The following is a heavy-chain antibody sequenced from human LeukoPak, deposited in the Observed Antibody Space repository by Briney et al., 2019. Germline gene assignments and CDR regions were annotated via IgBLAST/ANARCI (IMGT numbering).Heavy chain of an antibody. CDR1: GYTFTSYD. V-gene: IGHV1-8*01. CDR3: ATQGRSGSYDY. D-gene: IGHD1-26*01. Sequence: ASVKVSCKASGYTFTSYDINWVRQATGQGLEWMGWMNPNSGNTGYAQKFQGRVTMTEDTSTDTAYMELSSLRSEDTAVYYCATQGRSGSYDYWGQGTLVTVSS. J-gene: IGHJ4*02. CDR2: MNPNSGNT.